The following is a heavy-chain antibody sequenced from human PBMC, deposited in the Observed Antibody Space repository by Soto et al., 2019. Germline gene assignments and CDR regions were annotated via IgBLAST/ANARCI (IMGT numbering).Heavy chain of an antibody. CDR2: ISFDGRTT. J-gene: IGHJ4*01. Sequence: QVQLVESGGGVVQPGRSLRLSCAASGFTFSSYGMHWVRQAPGKGLEWVAVISFDGRTTYYADSGNGRFTISRVNTENTLYLQMSDLRAEGADVYFCASESNEVYSNPRGEGDEGGHVSRGTGCS. D-gene: IGHD3-16*01. CDR3: ASESNEVYSNPRGEGDE. CDR1: GFTFSSYG. V-gene: IGHV3-30*03.